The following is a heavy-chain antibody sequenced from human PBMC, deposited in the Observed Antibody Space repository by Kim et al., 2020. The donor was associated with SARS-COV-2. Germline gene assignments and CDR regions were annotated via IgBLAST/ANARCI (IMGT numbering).Heavy chain of an antibody. D-gene: IGHD1-26*01. Sequence: SETLSLTCTVSDASITFYYWSWIRQPPGKGLEWIGYIYNSGNINYNPSLRSRGSISVDTSRNQFSLKLSSGTAADTALYYCAKLSTGYSGWSFRPEWYFDSWGQGTLVTVSS. CDR3: AKLSTGYSGWSFRPEWYFDS. CDR2: IYNSGNI. V-gene: IGHV4-59*01. J-gene: IGHJ4*02. CDR1: DASITFYY.